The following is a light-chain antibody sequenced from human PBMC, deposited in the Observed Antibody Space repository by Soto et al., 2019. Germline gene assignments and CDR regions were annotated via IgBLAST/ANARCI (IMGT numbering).Light chain of an antibody. CDR2: GTY. V-gene: IGKV3-20*01. CDR3: QQYGSSPLLT. CDR1: QSVSSSY. Sequence: EIVLTQSPGTLSLSPGEGATLSCRASQSVSSSYLAWYQQKPGQAPRLLIYGTYSRATGIPDRFSGSGSGTDFTLTISRLEPEDFAVYYCQQYGSSPLLTFGGGTKVDIK. J-gene: IGKJ4*01.